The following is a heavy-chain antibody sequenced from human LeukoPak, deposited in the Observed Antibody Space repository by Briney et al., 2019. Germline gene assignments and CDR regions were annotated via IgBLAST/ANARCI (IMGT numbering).Heavy chain of an antibody. Sequence: GGSLRLSCAASGFTFSSYEMNWVRQAPGKGPEWVSYISSGSTIYYADSVKGRFTISRDNAKNSLYLQMNSLRAEDTALYYCATRTILDYWGQGTLVTVSS. D-gene: IGHD1-1*01. J-gene: IGHJ4*02. CDR3: ATRTILDY. V-gene: IGHV3-48*03. CDR2: ISSGSTI. CDR1: GFTFSSYE.